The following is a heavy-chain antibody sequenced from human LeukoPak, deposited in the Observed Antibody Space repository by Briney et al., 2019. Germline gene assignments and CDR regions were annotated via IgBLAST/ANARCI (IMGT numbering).Heavy chain of an antibody. CDR1: GYTFTSYG. CDR2: INPSAGST. D-gene: IGHD2-21*01. CDR3: ARGTGLKAFDI. J-gene: IGHJ3*02. V-gene: IGHV1-46*01. Sequence: GASVKVSCKASGYTFTSYGINWVRQAPGQGLEWMGIINPSAGSTVYAQKFQGRVIMTRDTSTSTIYMELSSLRSEDTAIYYCARGTGLKAFDIWGQGTMVTVSS.